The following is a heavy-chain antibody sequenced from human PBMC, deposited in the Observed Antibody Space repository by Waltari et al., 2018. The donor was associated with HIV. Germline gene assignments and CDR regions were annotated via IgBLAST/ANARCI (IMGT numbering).Heavy chain of an antibody. CDR2: MNPANGDT. Sequence: QVQLVQSGTEVRNPGASVTVACWTSGYTFAASNVPWVRQAPGEGFDWMGWMNPANGDTHYAQKFQGWVTMSRDTSTNTVYLTLTRLRSEDTAMYFCSRSESSTWANLDFWGQGTLVSVSS. V-gene: IGHV1-2*04. D-gene: IGHD1-26*01. CDR1: GYTFAASN. CDR3: SRSESSTWANLDF. J-gene: IGHJ4*02.